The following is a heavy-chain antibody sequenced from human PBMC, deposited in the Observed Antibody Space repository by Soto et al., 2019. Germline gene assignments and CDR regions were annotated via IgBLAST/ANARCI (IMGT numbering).Heavy chain of an antibody. V-gene: IGHV3-73*01. CDR3: TRWELGATYAFDI. CDR1: GFTFSGSA. CDR2: IRSKPNSYAT. D-gene: IGHD1-26*01. J-gene: IGHJ3*02. Sequence: EVPLVESGGGLVQPGGSLKLSCAASGFTFSGSAMHWVRQASGKGLEWVGRIRSKPNSYATAYAASVKGRFIISRDDSKNTAYLQMNSLKIEDTAVYYCTRWELGATYAFDIWGRGTMVTVSS.